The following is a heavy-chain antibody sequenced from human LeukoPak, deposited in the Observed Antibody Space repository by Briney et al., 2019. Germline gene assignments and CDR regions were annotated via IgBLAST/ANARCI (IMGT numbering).Heavy chain of an antibody. D-gene: IGHD6-13*01. CDR2: IYTSGST. J-gene: IGHJ4*02. CDR3: ARQPYSSKVDY. V-gene: IGHV4-4*09. CDR1: GGSISSYY. Sequence: SETLSLTCTVSGGSISSYYWSWIRQPPGKGLEWIGYIYTSGSTNYNPSLKSRVTISVDTSKNQFSLKLSSVTAADTAVYYCARQPYSSKVDYWGQGTPVTVSS.